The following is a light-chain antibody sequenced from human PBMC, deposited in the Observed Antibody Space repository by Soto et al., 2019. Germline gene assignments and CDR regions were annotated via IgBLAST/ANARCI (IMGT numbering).Light chain of an antibody. CDR3: CSYAGSGTWV. Sequence: QSALTQPRSVSGSPGQSVTISCTGTSSDVGSYNLVSWYQQHPGKAPKLMVYEGNKRPSGVSNRFSGSKSGNTASLTVSGLQAEDEAYYYCCSYAGSGTWVFGGGTQLTVL. CDR2: EGN. J-gene: IGLJ3*02. V-gene: IGLV2-23*01. CDR1: SSDVGSYNL.